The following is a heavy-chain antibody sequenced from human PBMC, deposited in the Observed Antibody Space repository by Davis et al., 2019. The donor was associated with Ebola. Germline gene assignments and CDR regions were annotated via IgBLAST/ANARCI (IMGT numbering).Heavy chain of an antibody. CDR3: ARTPFYYDSGGYYYPVGFDF. CDR2: INHSGST. Sequence: SETLSLTCAVSGGSFSGYYWSWIRQPPGKGLEWIGEINHSGSTNYNPSLKSRVTISVDTSENHFSLGLSSVTAADTAIYYCARTPFYYDSGGYYYPVGFDFWGQGTLVTVSS. D-gene: IGHD3-22*01. V-gene: IGHV4-34*01. J-gene: IGHJ4*02. CDR1: GGSFSGYY.